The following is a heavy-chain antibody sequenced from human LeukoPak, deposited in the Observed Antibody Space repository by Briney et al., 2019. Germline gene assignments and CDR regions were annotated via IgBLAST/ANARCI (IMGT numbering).Heavy chain of an antibody. CDR3: ARGPRLHLMTTVPKSYYYYGMDV. CDR1: GYTFTSYG. V-gene: IGHV1-18*01. Sequence: GASVKVSCKASGYTFTSYGISWVRQAPGQGLEWMGWISAYNGSTNYAQKLQGRVTMTTDTSTSTAYMELRSLRSDDTAVYYCARGPRLHLMTTVPKSYYYYGMDVWGQGTTVTVSS. D-gene: IGHD4-17*01. J-gene: IGHJ6*02. CDR2: ISAYNGST.